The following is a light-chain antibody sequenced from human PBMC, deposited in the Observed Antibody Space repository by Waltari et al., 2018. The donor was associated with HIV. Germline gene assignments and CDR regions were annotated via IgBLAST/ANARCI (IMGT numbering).Light chain of an antibody. CDR1: SGHPSNA. CDR3: QAWGAGIRV. V-gene: IGLV4-69*01. CDR2: INTDGSH. Sequence: QLVLTQSPSASASLGASVKLTCTLRSGHPSNAIAWHQQQPEKGPRFLLKINTDGSHDRGDGIPDRFSGSSSGAERYLTISSLQSEDEADYYCQAWGAGIRVFGGGTKLTVL. J-gene: IGLJ3*02.